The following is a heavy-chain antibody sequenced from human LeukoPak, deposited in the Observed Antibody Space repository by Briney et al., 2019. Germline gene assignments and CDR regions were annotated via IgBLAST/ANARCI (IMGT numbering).Heavy chain of an antibody. Sequence: ASVKVSCKASGYTFTGYYMHWVRQAPGQGLEWMGWINPNSGGTNYAQKFQGRVTMTRDTSISTAYMELSRLRSDDTAVYYCARDDQGACSSTSCLGDYWGQGTLVTVSS. CDR3: ARDDQGACSSTSCLGDY. CDR1: GYTFTGYY. V-gene: IGHV1-2*02. D-gene: IGHD2-2*01. J-gene: IGHJ4*02. CDR2: INPNSGGT.